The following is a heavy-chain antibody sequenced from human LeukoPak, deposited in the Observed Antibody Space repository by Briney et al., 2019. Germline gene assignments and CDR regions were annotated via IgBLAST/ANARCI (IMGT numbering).Heavy chain of an antibody. D-gene: IGHD5-18*01. CDR3: ASQVATAIATNDAFDI. Sequence: GESLKISCKGSGYSFTSYWIGWVRQMPGKGLEWMGIIYPGDSDTRYSPSFQGQVTISADKSISTAYLQWSSLKASDTAMYYCASQVATAIATNDAFDIWGQGTMVTVSS. CDR2: IYPGDSDT. V-gene: IGHV5-51*01. CDR1: GYSFTSYW. J-gene: IGHJ3*02.